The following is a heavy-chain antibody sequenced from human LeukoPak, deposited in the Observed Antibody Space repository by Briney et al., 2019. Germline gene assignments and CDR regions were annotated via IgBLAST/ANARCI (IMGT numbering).Heavy chain of an antibody. D-gene: IGHD6-13*01. CDR3: ASASSHRIAAGGDY. Sequence: GGSLRLSCAASGFTFSNYWMHWVRQAPGKGLVWVSRINSDGSSRNYADSVKGRFTISRDNAKNTLYLKMNSLRAEDTAVYYCASASSHRIAAGGDYWGQGTLVTVSS. V-gene: IGHV3-74*01. CDR2: INSDGSSR. J-gene: IGHJ4*02. CDR1: GFTFSNYW.